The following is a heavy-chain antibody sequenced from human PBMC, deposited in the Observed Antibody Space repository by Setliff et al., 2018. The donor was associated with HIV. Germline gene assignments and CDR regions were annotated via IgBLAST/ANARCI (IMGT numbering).Heavy chain of an antibody. D-gene: IGHD3-10*01. Sequence: PSETLSLTCTVSGGSISSHYWSWIRQPPGKGLEWIGYIYYSGSTNYNPSLKSRVTLSVDTSKNQFSLKLSSVTAADTAVYYCAGGGIGDYYYYYMDVWGKGTTVTVSS. CDR2: IYYSGST. CDR1: GGSISSHY. J-gene: IGHJ6*03. CDR3: AGGGIGDYYYYYMDV. V-gene: IGHV4-59*11.